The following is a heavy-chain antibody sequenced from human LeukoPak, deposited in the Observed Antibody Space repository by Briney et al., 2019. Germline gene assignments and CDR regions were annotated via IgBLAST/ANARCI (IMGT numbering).Heavy chain of an antibody. Sequence: ASVNVSCKASGYTFTSYDINWVRQAPGQGLEWMGWVSGYNGNTNYAQKFEGRVAMTTDTSSSTAYMELRSLRSDDTAIYYCARGDWFDRWGRGTLVTVSS. J-gene: IGHJ5*02. CDR2: VSGYNGNT. CDR1: GYTFTSYD. CDR3: ARGDWFDR. V-gene: IGHV1-18*01. D-gene: IGHD2-21*01.